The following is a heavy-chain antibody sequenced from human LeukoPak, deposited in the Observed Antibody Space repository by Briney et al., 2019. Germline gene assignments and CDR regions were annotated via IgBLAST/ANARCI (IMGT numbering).Heavy chain of an antibody. D-gene: IGHD3-22*01. V-gene: IGHV1-46*01. J-gene: IGHJ4*02. Sequence: GASVKVSCKASGYTFTSYYMHWVRQAPGQGLEWMGIINPSGGRTSYAQKLQGRVTMTRATSTSTIYMELRSLRSEDTAVDYYARDKRYDSSGSTYYFDYWGQGTLVTVSS. CDR2: INPSGGRT. CDR3: ARDKRYDSSGSTYYFDY. CDR1: GYTFTSYY.